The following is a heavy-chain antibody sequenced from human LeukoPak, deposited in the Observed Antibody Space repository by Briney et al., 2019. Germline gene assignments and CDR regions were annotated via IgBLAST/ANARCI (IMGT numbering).Heavy chain of an antibody. D-gene: IGHD3-22*01. Sequence: GGSLRLSCAASGFTFDDYGVSWVRQAPGKGLEWVSGINWNGGSTGYADSVKGRFTISRDNAKNSLYLQMNSLRAEDTALYYCARDGGYYYDSSGYIYWGQGTLVTVSS. CDR2: INWNGGST. V-gene: IGHV3-20*04. CDR1: GFTFDDYG. J-gene: IGHJ4*02. CDR3: ARDGGYYYDSSGYIY.